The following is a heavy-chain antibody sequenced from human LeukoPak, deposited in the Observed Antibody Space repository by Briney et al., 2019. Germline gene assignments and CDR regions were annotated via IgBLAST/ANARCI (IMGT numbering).Heavy chain of an antibody. D-gene: IGHD3-22*01. Sequence: PSETLSLTCTVSGGSIRSYYWSWIRQPAGKGLEWIGRIYASGSTNYNPSLKSRVTMSADTSKNQFSLKLTSVTAADTAVYYCARARAYIYDSSSHYSDAFDIWGQGTMVTVSS. CDR2: IYASGST. J-gene: IGHJ3*02. CDR3: ARARAYIYDSSSHYSDAFDI. V-gene: IGHV4-4*07. CDR1: GGSIRSYY.